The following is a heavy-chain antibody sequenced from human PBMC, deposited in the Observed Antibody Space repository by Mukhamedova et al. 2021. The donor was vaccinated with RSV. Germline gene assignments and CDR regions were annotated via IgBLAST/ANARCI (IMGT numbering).Heavy chain of an antibody. J-gene: IGHJ4*02. CDR3: VRIWGGGDTASY. D-gene: IGHD5-18*01. CDR2: INASTWGT. Sequence: INASTWGTNYAQKFQGRVTMTRDTSISTAYMELSRLRSDDTAMYYCVRIWGGGDTASYWGQGTLVTVSS. V-gene: IGHV1-2*02.